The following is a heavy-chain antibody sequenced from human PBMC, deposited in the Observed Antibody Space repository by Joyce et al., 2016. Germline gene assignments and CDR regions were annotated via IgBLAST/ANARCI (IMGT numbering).Heavy chain of an antibody. CDR3: ARVSSTPYYFDF. D-gene: IGHD6-6*01. V-gene: IGHV3-48*02. Sequence: EVQLVESGGGLVQPGVSLRLSCEGSGFTFSSFTMSWVRQAPGKGLEWVAYITSSNASIVYADSVKGRFTISRDNAKKSLYLQMNSLRDDDTAVYYCARVSSTPYYFDFWGQGTLVTVSS. CDR2: ITSSNASI. J-gene: IGHJ4*02. CDR1: GFTFSSFT.